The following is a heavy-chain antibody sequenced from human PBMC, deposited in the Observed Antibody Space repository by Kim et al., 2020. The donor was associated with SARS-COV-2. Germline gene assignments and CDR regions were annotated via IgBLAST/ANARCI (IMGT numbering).Heavy chain of an antibody. V-gene: IGHV1-2*02. Sequence: ASVKVSCKASGYTFTGYYMHWVRQAPGQGLEWMGWINPNSGGTNYAQKFQGRVTMTRDTSISTAYMELSRLRSDDTAVYYCARSYCSSTSCVRVGEAFDIWGQGTMVTVSS. CDR1: GYTFTGYY. CDR3: ARSYCSSTSCVRVGEAFDI. J-gene: IGHJ3*02. D-gene: IGHD2-2*01. CDR2: INPNSGGT.